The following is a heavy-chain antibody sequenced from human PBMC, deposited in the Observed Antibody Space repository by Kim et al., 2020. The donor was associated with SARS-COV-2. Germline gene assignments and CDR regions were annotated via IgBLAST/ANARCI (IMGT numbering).Heavy chain of an antibody. CDR2: IGTAGDT. J-gene: IGHJ6*02. Sequence: GGSLRLSCAASGFTFSSYDMHWVRQATGKGLEWVSAIGTAGDTYYPGSVKGRFTISRENAKNSLYLQMNSLRAGDTAVYYCARGGAGYCSGGSCLQRGYYYYGMDVWGQGTTVTVSS. CDR3: ARGGAGYCSGGSCLQRGYYYYGMDV. V-gene: IGHV3-13*01. CDR1: GFTFSSYD. D-gene: IGHD2-15*01.